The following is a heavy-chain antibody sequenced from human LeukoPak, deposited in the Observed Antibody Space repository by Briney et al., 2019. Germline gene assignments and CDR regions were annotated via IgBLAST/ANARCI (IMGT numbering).Heavy chain of an antibody. Sequence: KPSETLSLXCAVYGGSFSGYYWSWIRQPPGKGLEWIGSIYHSGSTYYNPSLKSRVTISVDTSKNQFSLKLSSVTAADTAVYYCARHAYSSSWYLRYWGQGTLVTVSS. CDR1: GGSFSGYY. V-gene: IGHV4-34*01. CDR2: IYHSGST. J-gene: IGHJ4*02. D-gene: IGHD6-13*01. CDR3: ARHAYSSSWYLRY.